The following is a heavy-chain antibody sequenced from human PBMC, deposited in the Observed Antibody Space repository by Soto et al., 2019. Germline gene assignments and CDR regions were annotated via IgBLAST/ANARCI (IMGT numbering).Heavy chain of an antibody. J-gene: IGHJ4*02. V-gene: IGHV3-30*18. CDR3: AKAISSSWYFGEAY. D-gene: IGHD6-13*01. Sequence: GGSLRLSCAASGFTFSSYGMHWVRQAPGKGLEWVAVISYDGSNKYYADSVKGRFTISRDNSKNTLYLQMNSLRAEDTAVYYCAKAISSSWYFGEAYWGQGTLVTVSS. CDR1: GFTFSSYG. CDR2: ISYDGSNK.